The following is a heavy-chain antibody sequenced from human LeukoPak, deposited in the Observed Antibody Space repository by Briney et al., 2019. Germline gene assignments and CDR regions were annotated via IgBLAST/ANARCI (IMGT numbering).Heavy chain of an antibody. D-gene: IGHD5-18*01. J-gene: IGHJ5*02. Sequence: ASVKVSCKASGYTFTSYAMNWVRQAPGQGLEWLGWINTNTGNPTYAQGFTGRFVYSLDTSVSTAYLQISSLKAEDTAVYYCARRGYSYGYYWFDPWGQGTLVTVSS. CDR2: INTNTGNP. CDR1: GYTFTSYA. V-gene: IGHV7-4-1*02. CDR3: ARRGYSYGYYWFDP.